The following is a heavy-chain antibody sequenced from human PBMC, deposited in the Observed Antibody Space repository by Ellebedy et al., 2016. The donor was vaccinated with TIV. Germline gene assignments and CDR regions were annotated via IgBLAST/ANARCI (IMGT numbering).Heavy chain of an antibody. J-gene: IGHJ4*02. Sequence: PGGSLRLSCAASGFTFSTYEMNWVRQAPGKGLEWVSYISSSAYTIKYADSVKGRFTISRDNAKNSLHLQMNSLRAEDTAVYYCARGRSSSWYEIDYWGQGTLVTVSS. V-gene: IGHV3-48*03. D-gene: IGHD6-13*01. CDR3: ARGRSSSWYEIDY. CDR1: GFTFSTYE. CDR2: ISSSAYTI.